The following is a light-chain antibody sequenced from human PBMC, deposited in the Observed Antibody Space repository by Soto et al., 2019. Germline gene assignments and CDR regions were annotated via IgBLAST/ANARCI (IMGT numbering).Light chain of an antibody. CDR3: QQYGSFPWT. J-gene: IGKJ1*01. CDR1: QSINRW. V-gene: IGKV1-5*01. Sequence: DIQMTQSPSTLSASVGDRVTITCRASQSINRWLAWYQQKPGKAPKLLIYGASSRATGIPDRFSGSGSGTDFTLTISRLEPEDFAVYHCQQYGSFPWTFGQGTKVDIK. CDR2: GAS.